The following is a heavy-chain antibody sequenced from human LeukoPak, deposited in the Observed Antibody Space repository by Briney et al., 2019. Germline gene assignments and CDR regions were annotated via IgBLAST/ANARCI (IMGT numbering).Heavy chain of an antibody. CDR1: GGSVSSGSYY. J-gene: IGHJ4*02. D-gene: IGHD3-16*02. V-gene: IGHV4-61*01. CDR2: IYYSGST. Sequence: PSETLSLTCTVFGGSVSSGSYYWSWIRQPPGKGLEWIGYIYYSGSTNYNPSLKSRVTISVDTSKNQFSLKLSSVTAADTAVYYCARDSIVGGFAFDYWGQGTLVTVSS. CDR3: ARDSIVGGFAFDY.